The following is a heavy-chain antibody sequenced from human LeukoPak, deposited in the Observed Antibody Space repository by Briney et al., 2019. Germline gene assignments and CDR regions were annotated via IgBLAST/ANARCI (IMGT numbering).Heavy chain of an antibody. CDR2: ISAYNANT. CDR3: ARDEGEVVPYYLDY. Sequence: GASVKVSCKASGYTFTRSGISWVRQAPGQGLKWMGWISAYNANTTHAQKLQGRVTMTTDTSTSTAYMELRSLRSDDTAVYYCARDEGEVVPYYLDYWGQGTLVTVSA. CDR1: GYTFTRSG. V-gene: IGHV1-18*01. D-gene: IGHD1-26*01. J-gene: IGHJ4*02.